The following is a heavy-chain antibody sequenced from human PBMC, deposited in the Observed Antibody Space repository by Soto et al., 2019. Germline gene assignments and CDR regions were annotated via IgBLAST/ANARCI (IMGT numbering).Heavy chain of an antibody. CDR1: AFSFTNAW. CDR3: STGRSPYGLDS. Sequence: EVHLVESGGGLVKPGGSLRLSCVASAFSFTNAWMSWVRQAPGKGLEWVGRIKSITDGGTTDYAAPVKGRFTISRDDSNNTLYLQMTSMKTEDTAVYYCSTGRSPYGLDSWSQGTLVTVSS. V-gene: IGHV3-15*01. CDR2: IKSITDGGTT. J-gene: IGHJ4*02. D-gene: IGHD3-10*01.